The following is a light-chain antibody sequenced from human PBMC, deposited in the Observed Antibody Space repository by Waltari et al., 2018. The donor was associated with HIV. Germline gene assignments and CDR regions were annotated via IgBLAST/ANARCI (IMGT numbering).Light chain of an antibody. Sequence: QSVLTQSPSASGPPGQWVTISCSGSSSNIGSNSVDWYQHLPGTAPKLLIHTNNQRPSGIPDRFSGSKAGTSASLAISGIQSEDESDYYCAAWDDSLNGYFFGSGTKVTVL. CDR2: TNN. J-gene: IGLJ1*01. V-gene: IGLV1-44*01. CDR1: SSNIGSNS. CDR3: AAWDDSLNGYF.